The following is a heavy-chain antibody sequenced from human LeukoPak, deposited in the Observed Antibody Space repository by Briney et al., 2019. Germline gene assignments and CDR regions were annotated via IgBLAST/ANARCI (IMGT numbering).Heavy chain of an antibody. D-gene: IGHD3-16*01. Sequence: GGSLRLSCAASGFSISNYWMSWVRQAPGKGLKWVANIKDDGSDKYYVDSVKGRFTISRDNAKNSLYLQMNSLRVEDTAVYYCARDQSSRPLGYWGQGTLVTVFS. CDR1: GFSISNYW. V-gene: IGHV3-7*01. CDR3: ARDQSSRPLGY. CDR2: IKDDGSDK. J-gene: IGHJ4*02.